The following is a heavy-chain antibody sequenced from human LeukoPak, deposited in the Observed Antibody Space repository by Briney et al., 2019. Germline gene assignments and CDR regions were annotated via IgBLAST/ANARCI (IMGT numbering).Heavy chain of an antibody. CDR3: ARDPYYDSSGYYSDDY. D-gene: IGHD3-22*01. CDR2: ISSRSRTI. Sequence: GGSLRPACAASGFSFSDAWMSWVRQAPGKGLEWVSYISSRSRTIYYADSVKGRFTISRDDAKNSLYLQMNSLRAEDTAVYYCARDPYYDSSGYYSDDYWGQGTLVTVSS. CDR1: GFSFSDAW. V-gene: IGHV3-48*01. J-gene: IGHJ4*02.